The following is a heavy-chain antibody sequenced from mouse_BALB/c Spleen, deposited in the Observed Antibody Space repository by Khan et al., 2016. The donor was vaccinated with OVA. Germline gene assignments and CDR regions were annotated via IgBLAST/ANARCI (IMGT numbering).Heavy chain of an antibody. Sequence: QVQLKQSGAELVKPGASVKMSCKASGYTFSTYWIHWVKQRPGQGLEWIGYINPSSGYTYYNQRFNDKATLTADKSSSTAYMQLSSLTSEDSAVYYCARDRIDYWGQGTTLTVSS. V-gene: IGHV1-7*01. CDR2: INPSSGYT. CDR1: GYTFSTYW. CDR3: ARDRIDY. J-gene: IGHJ2*01.